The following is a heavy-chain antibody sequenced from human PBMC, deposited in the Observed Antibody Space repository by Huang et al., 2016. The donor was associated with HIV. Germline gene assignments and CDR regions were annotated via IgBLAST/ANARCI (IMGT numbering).Heavy chain of an antibody. CDR1: GGSVSSTNYY. D-gene: IGHD3-10*01. CDR2: IYYTGST. V-gene: IGHV4-39*01. J-gene: IGHJ5*02. CDR3: ARPPGSGILGGWFDP. Sequence: QLQLQESGPGLVKPSETLSLTCTVSGGSVSSTNYYWGWIRQPPGKGLEWIGTIYYTGSTYYNPALKGRVTISVDTSKNQLYLKVTSVTAADTALDYCARPPGSGILGGWFDPWGQGALVTVSS.